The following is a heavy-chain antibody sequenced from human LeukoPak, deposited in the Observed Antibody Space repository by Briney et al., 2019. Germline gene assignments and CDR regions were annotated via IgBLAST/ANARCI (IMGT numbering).Heavy chain of an antibody. D-gene: IGHD6-19*01. V-gene: IGHV3-23*01. CDR1: GFTFRSYS. CDR2: ISGSGSNT. Sequence: GGSLRLSCAASGFTFRSYSMKWVRQAPGEGLEWVSVISGSGSNTDYADSVRGRFTISRDNSKNTLYLQMNSLRAEDTAVYYCTRQGYSSGWSDYWGQGTLVTVSS. CDR3: TRQGYSSGWSDY. J-gene: IGHJ4*02.